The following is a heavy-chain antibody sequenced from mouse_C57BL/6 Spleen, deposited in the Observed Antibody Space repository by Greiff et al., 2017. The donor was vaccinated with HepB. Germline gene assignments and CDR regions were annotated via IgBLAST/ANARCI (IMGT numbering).Heavy chain of an antibody. Sequence: EVKVEESGGGLVQPGGSMKLSCVASGFTFSNYWMNWVRQSPEKGLEWVAQIRLKSDNYATHYAESVKGRFTISRDDSKSSVYLQMNNLRAEDTGIYYCTASYGYAWFAYWGQGTLVTVSA. J-gene: IGHJ3*01. V-gene: IGHV6-3*01. CDR2: IRLKSDNYAT. CDR1: GFTFSNYW. D-gene: IGHD2-2*01. CDR3: TASYGYAWFAY.